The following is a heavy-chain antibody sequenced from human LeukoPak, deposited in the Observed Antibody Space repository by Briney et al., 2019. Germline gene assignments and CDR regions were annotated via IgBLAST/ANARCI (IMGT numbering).Heavy chain of an antibody. Sequence: GASVKGSCKASGYTFTGYYMHWVRQAPGQGREWMGRINPNSGGTNYAQKFQGRVTMTRDTSISTAYRELSRLRSDDTAVYYCASLRELDALDIWGQGTMVTVSS. CDR2: INPNSGGT. D-gene: IGHD5-24*01. J-gene: IGHJ3*02. V-gene: IGHV1-2*06. CDR1: GYTFTGYY. CDR3: ASLRELDALDI.